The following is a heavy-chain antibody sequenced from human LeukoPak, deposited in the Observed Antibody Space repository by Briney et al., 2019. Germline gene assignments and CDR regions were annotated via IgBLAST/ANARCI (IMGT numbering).Heavy chain of an antibody. V-gene: IGHV1-69*06. D-gene: IGHD2-15*01. Sequence: SVKVSCKASGGTFSSYAISWVRQAPGQGLEWMGGIIPIFGTANYAQKFQGRVTITADKSTSTAYMELSSLRSEDTAVYYCARGEYWDIVVVVAATSLNYWGQGTLVTVSS. CDR2: IIPIFGTA. CDR3: ARGEYWDIVVVVAATSLNY. CDR1: GGTFSSYA. J-gene: IGHJ4*02.